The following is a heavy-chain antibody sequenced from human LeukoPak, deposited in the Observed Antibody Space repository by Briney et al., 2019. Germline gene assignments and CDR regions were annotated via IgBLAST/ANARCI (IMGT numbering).Heavy chain of an antibody. Sequence: GGSLRLSCAASGFTLSSYGMHWVRQAPGKGLEWVAVIWYDGSNKYYADSVKGRFTISRDNSKNTLYLQMNSLRAEDTAVYYCARDRQTYYDFWSGYYTGSYFDYWGQGTLVTVSS. CDR1: GFTLSSYG. J-gene: IGHJ4*02. CDR3: ARDRQTYYDFWSGYYTGSYFDY. D-gene: IGHD3-3*01. V-gene: IGHV3-33*01. CDR2: IWYDGSNK.